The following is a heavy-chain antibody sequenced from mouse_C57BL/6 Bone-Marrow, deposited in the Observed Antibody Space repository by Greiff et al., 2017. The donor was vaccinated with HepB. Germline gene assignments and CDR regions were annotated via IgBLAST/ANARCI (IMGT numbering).Heavy chain of an antibody. Sequence: EVKLVESEGGLVQPGSSMKLSCTASGFTFSDYYMAWVRQVPEKGLEWVANINYDGSSTYSLDSLKSRFIITIDNAKNILYLQMSSLKAEDTDTYYCARDRGYYYGSSYDYYAMDYWGQGTSVTVSS. V-gene: IGHV5-16*01. J-gene: IGHJ4*01. D-gene: IGHD1-1*01. CDR3: ARDRGYYYGSSYDYYAMDY. CDR2: INYDGSST. CDR1: GFTFSDYY.